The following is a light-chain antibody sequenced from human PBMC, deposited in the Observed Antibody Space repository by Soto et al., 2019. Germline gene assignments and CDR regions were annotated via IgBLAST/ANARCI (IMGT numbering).Light chain of an antibody. J-gene: IGLJ3*02. CDR2: DVS. CDR1: SSDVGGYNY. CDR3: SSYTSSSNSRV. V-gene: IGLV2-14*01. Sequence: QSALTQPASVSGSPGQSITISCTGTSSDVGGYNYVSWYQQHPGKAPKLMIYDVSNRPSGVSNRFSGSKSGNTASLTISGLQAEGEADYYCSSYTSSSNSRVFGGGTKLTVL.